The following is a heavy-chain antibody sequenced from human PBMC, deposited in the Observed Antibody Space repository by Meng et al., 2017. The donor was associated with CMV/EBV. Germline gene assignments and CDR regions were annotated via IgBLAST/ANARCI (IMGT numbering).Heavy chain of an antibody. Sequence: ASVKVSCKASGGTFISYALSWVRQAPGQGLEWMGIINPSGGSTSYAQKFQGRVTMTRDTSTSTVYMELSSLRSEDTAVYYCARAGDGDAHFDYWGQGTLVTVSS. D-gene: IGHD4-17*01. CDR3: ARAGDGDAHFDY. CDR2: INPSGGST. CDR1: GGTFISYA. V-gene: IGHV1-46*01. J-gene: IGHJ4*02.